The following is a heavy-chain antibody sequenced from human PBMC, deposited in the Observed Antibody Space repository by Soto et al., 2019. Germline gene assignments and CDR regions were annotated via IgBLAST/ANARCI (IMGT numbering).Heavy chain of an antibody. CDR2: IYYSGTT. D-gene: IGHD4-4*01. Sequence: SETLSLTCTVSDGSISSGGYYCNWIRQHPGKGLEWIGYIYYSGTTYYNPSLKSRVTISVDTSKNQFSLKLSSVTAADTAVYYCAASCVGCVGFNYSVLDVWGKGTTVTVPS. J-gene: IGHJ6*04. CDR1: DGSISSGGYY. V-gene: IGHV4-31*03. CDR3: AASCVGCVGFNYSVLDV.